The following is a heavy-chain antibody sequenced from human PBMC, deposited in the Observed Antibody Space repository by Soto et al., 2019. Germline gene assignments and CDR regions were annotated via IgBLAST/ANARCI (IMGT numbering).Heavy chain of an antibody. CDR1: GFTFSNYA. J-gene: IGHJ4*02. CDR3: AKDKGVFNWATSYFDY. D-gene: IGHD1-1*01. Sequence: VGSLRLSCAASGFTFSNYAMHWVRQAPGKGLEWVALTSYDGNNEYYTDSVKGRFTISRDNSKNTLFLQMNSPRPEDTAVYYCAKDKGVFNWATSYFDYWGQGALVTVSS. V-gene: IGHV3-30*18. CDR2: TSYDGNNE.